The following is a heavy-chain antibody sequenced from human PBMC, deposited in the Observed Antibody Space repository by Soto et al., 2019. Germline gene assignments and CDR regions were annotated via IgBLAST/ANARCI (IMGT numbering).Heavy chain of an antibody. CDR1: QYNFTNYC. J-gene: IGHJ6*02. CDR2: INPRGGRT. V-gene: IGHV1-46*01. CDR3: ARAIYDTDSLPVGAEARYYATEA. Sequence: ASVNVSCKASQYNFTNYCVHWVRQAPGQGLEWMGIINPRGGRTNYAQRFQGRVSMTRDTSTSTVYMELSSLRSEDTAVYYCARAIYDTDSLPVGAEARYYATEAWGLGTPVSVSS. D-gene: IGHD3-22*01.